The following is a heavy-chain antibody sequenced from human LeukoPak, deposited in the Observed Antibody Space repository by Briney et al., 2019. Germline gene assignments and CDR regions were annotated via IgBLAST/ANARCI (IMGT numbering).Heavy chain of an antibody. Sequence: SETLSLTCTVSGGSISSYYWSWIRQPPGKGLEWIGYIYYSGSTNYNPSLKSRVTMSVDTSKNQFSLKLSSVTAADTAVYYCARDRGAVAGSDPVGYYYYYYMDVWGKGTTVTISS. D-gene: IGHD6-19*01. CDR1: GGSISSYY. CDR3: ARDRGAVAGSDPVGYYYYYYMDV. CDR2: IYYSGST. V-gene: IGHV4-59*12. J-gene: IGHJ6*03.